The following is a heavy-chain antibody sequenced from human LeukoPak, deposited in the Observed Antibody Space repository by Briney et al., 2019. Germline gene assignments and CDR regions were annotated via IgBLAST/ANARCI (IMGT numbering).Heavy chain of an antibody. Sequence: PSETLSLTCIVSGGSLNSPNYYWGWIRQPPGQGLEWIGTIYYSGNTFYNPSLKSRLTISVDTSKNQFSLKLTSVTAADTAVYYCARHDYYGSLNWFDPWGQGTLITVSS. CDR3: ARHDYYGSLNWFDP. V-gene: IGHV4-39*01. D-gene: IGHD3-10*01. CDR1: GGSLNSPNYY. CDR2: IYYSGNT. J-gene: IGHJ5*02.